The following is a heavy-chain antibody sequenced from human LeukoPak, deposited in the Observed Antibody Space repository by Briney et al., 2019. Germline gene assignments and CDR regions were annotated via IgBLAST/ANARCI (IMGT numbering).Heavy chain of an antibody. D-gene: IGHD6-19*01. Sequence: GESLRLSCAASGFTFSSYGMHWVRQAPGKGLEWVAVISYDGSNKYYADSVKGRFTISRDNSKNTLYLQMNSLRAEDTAVYYCAKDGYSSGWPFDPWGQGTLVTVSS. CDR3: AKDGYSSGWPFDP. CDR1: GFTFSSYG. V-gene: IGHV3-30*18. J-gene: IGHJ5*02. CDR2: ISYDGSNK.